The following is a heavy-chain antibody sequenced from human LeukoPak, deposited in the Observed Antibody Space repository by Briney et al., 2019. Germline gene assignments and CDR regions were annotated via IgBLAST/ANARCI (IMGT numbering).Heavy chain of an antibody. CDR2: IYYSGHI. D-gene: IGHD1-1*01. Sequence: PSETLSLTCTVSGGSISSSTYYWGWIRQPPGKGLEWIGSIYYSGHIYYNPSLKSRVTMSVDTSKNQFSLKLSSVTAADTAIYYCATHVDATRGYYFEPWGQGTLVTVSS. CDR1: GGSISSSTYY. CDR3: ATHVDATRGYYFEP. V-gene: IGHV4-39*01. J-gene: IGHJ4*02.